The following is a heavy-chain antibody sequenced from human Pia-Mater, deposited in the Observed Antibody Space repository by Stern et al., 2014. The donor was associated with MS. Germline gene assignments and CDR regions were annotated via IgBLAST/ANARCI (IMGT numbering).Heavy chain of an antibody. Sequence: VQLVESGGGVVQPGRSLRLSCAASGFTLRSYGMHWVRQAPGKGLEWVAVISNDGNEKYYTDSVKGRFTISRDNSKKPLYLQMNSLRTEDTAVYYCAKDRLFCSGGGCYAMDVWGQGTTVTVSS. CDR2: ISNDGNEK. J-gene: IGHJ6*02. CDR1: GFTLRSYG. V-gene: IGHV3-30*18. D-gene: IGHD2-15*01. CDR3: AKDRLFCSGGGCYAMDV.